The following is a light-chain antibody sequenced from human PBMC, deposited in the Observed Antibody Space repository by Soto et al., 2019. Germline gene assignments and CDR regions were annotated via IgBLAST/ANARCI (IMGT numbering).Light chain of an antibody. CDR3: AAWDDSLSGSYA. CDR1: SSNIGKNF. CDR2: RND. Sequence: QSVLTQPPSASGTPGQRVTISCSGASSNIGKNFVYWYQQLPRTTPKLLISRNDQWPSGVPERFSGSKSGTSASLAISGLRSEDEAEYYCAAWDDSLSGSYAFGTGTKLTVL. V-gene: IGLV1-47*01. J-gene: IGLJ1*01.